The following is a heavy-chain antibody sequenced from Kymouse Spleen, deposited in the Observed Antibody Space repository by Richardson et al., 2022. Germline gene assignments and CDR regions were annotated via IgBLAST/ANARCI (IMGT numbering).Heavy chain of an antibody. D-gene: IGHD3-9*01. J-gene: IGHJ5*02. CDR1: GGSFSGYY. CDR3: ARGQDDILTGYYGNWFDP. V-gene: IGHV4-34*01. Sequence: QVQLQQWGAGLLKPSETLSLTCAVYGGSFSGYYWSWIRQPPGKGLEWIGEINHSGSTNYNPSLKSRVTISVDTSKNQFSLKLSSVTAADTAVYYCARGQDDILTGYYGNWFDPWGQGTLVTVSS. CDR2: INHSGST.